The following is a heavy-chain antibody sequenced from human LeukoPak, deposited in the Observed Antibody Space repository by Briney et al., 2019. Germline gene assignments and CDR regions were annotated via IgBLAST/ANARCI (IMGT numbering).Heavy chain of an antibody. V-gene: IGHV4-39*07. Sequence: SETLSLTCTVSGGSISSSSYYWGWIRQPPGKGLEWIGSIYYSGSTYYNPSLKSRVTISVDTSKNQFSLKLSSVTAADTAVYYCALTRPMYYDFWSGYSYYFDYWGQGTLVTVSS. J-gene: IGHJ4*02. CDR3: ALTRPMYYDFWSGYSYYFDY. CDR2: IYYSGST. CDR1: GGSISSSSYY. D-gene: IGHD3-3*01.